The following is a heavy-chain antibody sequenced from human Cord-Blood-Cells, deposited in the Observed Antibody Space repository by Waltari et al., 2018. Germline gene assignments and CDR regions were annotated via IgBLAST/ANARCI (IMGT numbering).Heavy chain of an antibody. CDR2: IIPIFGTA. D-gene: IGHD3-3*01. J-gene: IGHJ4*02. V-gene: IGHV1-69*01. Sequence: QVQLVQSGAEVKTPGSSVKVSCKASGGTFSSYAISWVRQAPGSGLEWMGGIIPIFGTANYAQKFKGRVTITADESTSTAYMELSSLRSEDTAVYYCARGTRGGITIFGVVFDYWGQGTLVTVSS. CDR3: ARGTRGGITIFGVVFDY. CDR1: GGTFSSYA.